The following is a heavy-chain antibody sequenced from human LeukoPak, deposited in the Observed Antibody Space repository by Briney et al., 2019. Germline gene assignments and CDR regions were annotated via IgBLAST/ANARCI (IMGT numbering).Heavy chain of an antibody. Sequence: GGSLRLSCAASGFTFSNAWMSWVRQAPGKGLEWISYISPGGQTTYFADSVKGRVTLSRDNAKNSLSLQMNSLTADDTAVYFCAVGRDIRVAGPGGYFDYWGQGTLVAVSS. V-gene: IGHV3-11*01. D-gene: IGHD6-19*01. CDR3: AVGRDIRVAGPGGYFDY. CDR1: GFTFSNAW. CDR2: ISPGGQTT. J-gene: IGHJ4*02.